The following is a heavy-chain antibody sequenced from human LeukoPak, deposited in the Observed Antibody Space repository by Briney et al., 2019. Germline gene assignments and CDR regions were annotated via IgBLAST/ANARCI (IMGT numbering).Heavy chain of an antibody. V-gene: IGHV3-74*01. CDR3: ARSSRGDAINFDY. Sequence: GGSLRLSCAASGSTFSSYWMHWVRQAPGKGLVWVSRLNSDGSSTSYADSVKGRFTISRDNAKNMLYLQMNSLRAEDTAVYYCARSSRGDAINFDYWGQGTLVTVSS. CDR1: GSTFSSYW. D-gene: IGHD2-21*02. CDR2: LNSDGSST. J-gene: IGHJ4*02.